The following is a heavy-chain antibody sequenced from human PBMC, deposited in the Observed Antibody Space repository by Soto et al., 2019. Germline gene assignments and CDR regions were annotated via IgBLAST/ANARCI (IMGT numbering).Heavy chain of an antibody. D-gene: IGHD3-16*01. CDR3: GKEFSRYHEGWGRSFAY. J-gene: IGHJ4*02. CDR1: GFTFSSYG. CDR2: ISYDGSNK. Sequence: GGSLRLSCAASGFTFSSYGMHWVRQAPGKGLEWVAVISYDGSNKYYADSVKGRFTISRDNSKNTLYLQMNSLRAEDTAVYYCGKEFSRYHEGWGRSFAYWGKGTLDPVS. V-gene: IGHV3-30*18.